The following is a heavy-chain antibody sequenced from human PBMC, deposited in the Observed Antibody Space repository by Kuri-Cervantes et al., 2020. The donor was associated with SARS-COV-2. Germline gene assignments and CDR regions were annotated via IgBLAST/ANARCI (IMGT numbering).Heavy chain of an antibody. V-gene: IGHV4-39*01. Sequence: SETLSLTCTVSGGSISSSSYYWGWIRQPPGKGLEWIGSIYYSGSNYYNPSLKSRVTIPVDTSKNQFSLTLSTVTAADTAEYYCARRLGDCSSWTPYYFVYWGQETLVTVSS. CDR1: GGSISSSSYY. CDR2: IYYSGSN. D-gene: IGHD6-13*01. J-gene: IGHJ4*02. CDR3: ARRLGDCSSWTPYYFVY.